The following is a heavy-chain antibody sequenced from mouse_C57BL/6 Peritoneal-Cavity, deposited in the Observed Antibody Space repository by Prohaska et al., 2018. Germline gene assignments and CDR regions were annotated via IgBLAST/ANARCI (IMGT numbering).Heavy chain of an antibody. CDR1: GFTFSGFW. CDR3: MRYRNNWYFDV. Sequence: EVQLLETGGGLVQPGGSRGLSCEGSGFTFSGFWMSWVRQTPGKTLEWIGDINSDGSAINYAPSIKDRFTIFRDNDKSTLYLHMSNVRSEDTATYYCMRYRNNWYFDVWGRGNAVNVCS. J-gene: IGHJ1*02. CDR2: INSDGSAI. D-gene: IGHD2-1*01. V-gene: IGHV11-2*01.